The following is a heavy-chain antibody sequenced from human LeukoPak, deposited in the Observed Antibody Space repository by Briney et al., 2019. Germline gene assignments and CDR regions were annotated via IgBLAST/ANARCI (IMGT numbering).Heavy chain of an antibody. CDR2: IYYSGST. Sequence: SETLSLTCTVSGGSISSYYWSWIRQPPGKVLEWIGYIYYSGSTNYNPSLKSRVTISVDTSKNQFSLKLSSVTAADTAVYYCARSGSTSFDYWGQGTLVTVSS. J-gene: IGHJ4*02. CDR1: GGSISSYY. D-gene: IGHD1-26*01. CDR3: ARSGSTSFDY. V-gene: IGHV4-59*01.